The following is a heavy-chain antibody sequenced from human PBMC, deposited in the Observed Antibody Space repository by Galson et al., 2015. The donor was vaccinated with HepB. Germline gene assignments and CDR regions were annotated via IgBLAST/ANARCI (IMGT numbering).Heavy chain of an antibody. CDR2: IKQYGSEK. V-gene: IGHV3-7*03. CDR3: ARQDYCTMVRGVCAFDI. CDR1: GFTFSGYW. Sequence: SLRLSCAVSGFTFSGYWMRWVRQIPGKGLESVANIKQYGSEKYCVDSVKGRFTISRDNAKNSLYLQMNSLRAEDTAVYYCARQDYCTMVRGVCAFDIWGQGTMVTVSS. D-gene: IGHD3-10*01. J-gene: IGHJ3*02.